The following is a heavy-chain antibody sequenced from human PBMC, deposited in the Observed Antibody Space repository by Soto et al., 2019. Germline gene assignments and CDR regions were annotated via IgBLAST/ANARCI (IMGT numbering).Heavy chain of an antibody. Sequence: ASVKVSCKASGYTFTGYYMHWVRQAPGQGLERMGWINPNSGGTNYAQKFQGWVTMTRDTSISTAYMELSRLRSDDTAVYYCASAVAAAGPTDAFDIWGQGTMVTVSS. CDR3: ASAVAAAGPTDAFDI. CDR2: INPNSGGT. J-gene: IGHJ3*02. D-gene: IGHD6-13*01. CDR1: GYTFTGYY. V-gene: IGHV1-2*04.